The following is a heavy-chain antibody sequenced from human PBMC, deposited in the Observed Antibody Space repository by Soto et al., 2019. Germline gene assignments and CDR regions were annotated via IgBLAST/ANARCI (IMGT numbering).Heavy chain of an antibody. Sequence: EVRLLESGGGLVQPGGSLRLSCAASGFTFSSYAMRWVRQAPVKGLEWVSAISGSGDSTYNADSAKCRFTITRDNSKNTLYLQMNSLRAEDTSVYYCARRGSGSYYDCWGQGNLVTVSS. D-gene: IGHD1-26*01. CDR2: ISGSGDST. CDR1: GFTFSSYA. V-gene: IGHV3-23*01. CDR3: ARRGSGSYYDC. J-gene: IGHJ4*02.